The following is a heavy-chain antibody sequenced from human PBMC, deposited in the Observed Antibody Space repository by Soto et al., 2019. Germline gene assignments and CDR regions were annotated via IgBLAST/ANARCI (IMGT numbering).Heavy chain of an antibody. J-gene: IGHJ4*02. Sequence: EVQLVESGGGLIPPGGSLRLSCAASGFLVNSAYMTWVRQAPGKGLEWLSMINSDGSTLYAESVKGRFTISRDNSKNRLDLQMNSLMAEDTAMYYCARSGYSFAWGYWGQGTLVSVTS. CDR3: ARSGYSFAWGY. D-gene: IGHD5-18*01. CDR2: INSDGST. CDR1: GFLVNSAY. V-gene: IGHV3-53*01.